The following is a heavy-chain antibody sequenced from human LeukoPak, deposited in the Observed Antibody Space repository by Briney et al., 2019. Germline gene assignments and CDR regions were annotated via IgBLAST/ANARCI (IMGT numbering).Heavy chain of an antibody. D-gene: IGHD4-11*01. CDR3: ARDYSNSLLDY. Sequence: GGSLRLSCAASGFTFSSYAMHWVRQAPGKGLEWVAVISYDGSNKNYADSVKGRFTISRDNSKNTLYLQMNSLRVEDTAVYYCARDYSNSLLDYWGQGTLVTVSS. CDR2: ISYDGSNK. V-gene: IGHV3-30*04. CDR1: GFTFSSYA. J-gene: IGHJ4*02.